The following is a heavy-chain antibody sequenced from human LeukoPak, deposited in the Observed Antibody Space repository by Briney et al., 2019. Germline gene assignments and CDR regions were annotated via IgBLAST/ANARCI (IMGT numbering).Heavy chain of an antibody. Sequence: GGSLRLSCAASGFAFSSYWMSWVRQAPGKGREWVANIKQDGSENYYVDSVKGRLTISRDNAKNSLYLQMNSLRAEDTAVYYCARLGVVPAAMEVDYFDYWGQGTLVTVSS. D-gene: IGHD2-2*01. CDR3: ARLGVVPAAMEVDYFDY. CDR2: IKQDGSEN. J-gene: IGHJ4*02. V-gene: IGHV3-7*03. CDR1: GFAFSSYW.